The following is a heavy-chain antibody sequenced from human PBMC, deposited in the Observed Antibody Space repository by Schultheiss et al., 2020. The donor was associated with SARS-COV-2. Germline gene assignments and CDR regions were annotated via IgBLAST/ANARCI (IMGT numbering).Heavy chain of an antibody. CDR2: IYYSGST. Sequence: SETLSLTCTVSGYSLSSGYYWGWIRQSPGKGLEWIGYIYYSGSTNYNPSLKSRVTISVDTSKNQFSLKLSSVTAADTAVYYCAREETEYGMDVWGQGTTVTVSS. V-gene: IGHV4-61*01. CDR3: AREETEYGMDV. J-gene: IGHJ6*02. CDR1: GYSLSSGYY.